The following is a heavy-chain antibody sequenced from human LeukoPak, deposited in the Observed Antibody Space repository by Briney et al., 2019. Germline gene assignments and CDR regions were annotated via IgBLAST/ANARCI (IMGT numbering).Heavy chain of an antibody. J-gene: IGHJ3*02. CDR3: ARDMAAGSDLDAFDI. CDR2: ISGSGGNT. D-gene: IGHD6-13*01. V-gene: IGHV3-23*01. CDR1: GFTFSSYA. Sequence: GSLRLSCATSGFTFSSYAMSWVRQAPGKGLEWVSSISGSGGNTYYADSVKGRFTISRDYSKNTLYLQMNSLRTEETAVYYCARDMAAGSDLDAFDIWGQGTMVTVSS.